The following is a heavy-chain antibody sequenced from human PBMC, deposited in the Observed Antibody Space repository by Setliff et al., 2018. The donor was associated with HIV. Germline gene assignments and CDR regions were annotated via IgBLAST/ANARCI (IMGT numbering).Heavy chain of an antibody. CDR3: SLGYCSCGSCNSDPEVAFDI. D-gene: IGHD2-15*01. V-gene: IGHV3-48*04. Sequence: PGGSLRLSCTGSGFTFSDYNMNWVCQTPGKGLEWISYISGTTNTIYYADSVKGRFTIARDNAMNTAYLQMNSLRGEDTALYYCSLGYCSCGSCNSDPEVAFDIWGQGTMVTVSS. CDR2: ISGTTNTI. J-gene: IGHJ3*02. CDR1: GFTFSDYN.